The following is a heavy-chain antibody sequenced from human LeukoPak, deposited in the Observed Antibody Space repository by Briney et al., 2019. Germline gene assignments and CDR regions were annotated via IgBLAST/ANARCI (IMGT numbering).Heavy chain of an antibody. CDR3: ASSIEYYYDSDAFDI. V-gene: IGHV1-69*05. D-gene: IGHD3-22*01. CDR1: GGTFSGYA. J-gene: IGHJ3*02. CDR2: IIPIFGTA. Sequence: SVKVSCKASGGTFSGYAISWVRQAPGQGLEWMGRIIPIFGTANYAQKFQGRVTITTDESTSTAYMELSSLRSEDTAVYYCASSIEYYYDSDAFDIWGQGTMVTVSS.